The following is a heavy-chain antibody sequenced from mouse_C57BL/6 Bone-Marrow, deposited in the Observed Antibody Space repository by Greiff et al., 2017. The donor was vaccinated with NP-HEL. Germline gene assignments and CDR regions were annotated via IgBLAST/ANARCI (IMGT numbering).Heavy chain of an antibody. CDR2: INPSSGYT. Sequence: QVQLQQSGAELAKPGASVKLSCKASGYTFTSYWMHWVKQRPGQGLEWIGYINPSSGYTKYNQKFQDKATLTADKSSSTAYMQLSSLTYEDSAVYYCARGVVYDGYYVAWFAYWGQGTLVTVSA. J-gene: IGHJ3*01. V-gene: IGHV1-7*01. D-gene: IGHD2-3*01. CDR1: GYTFTSYW. CDR3: ARGVVYDGYYVAWFAY.